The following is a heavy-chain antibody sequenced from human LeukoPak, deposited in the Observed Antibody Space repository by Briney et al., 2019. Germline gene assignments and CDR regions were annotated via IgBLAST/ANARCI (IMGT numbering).Heavy chain of an antibody. CDR1: GLTFSSYA. V-gene: IGHV3-23*01. J-gene: IGHJ4*02. CDR2: ISGCGGSY. CDR3: ANIVVVTAAKQGYDFDY. Sequence: PGGSLRLFCAASGLTFSSYAMIWVRQAPGQGLEWVSAISGCGGSYYYADSVKGRITISRDNSKNTLYLQMNSLRAEDTAVYYCANIVVVTAAKQGYDFDYWGQGTLVTVSS. D-gene: IGHD2-2*01.